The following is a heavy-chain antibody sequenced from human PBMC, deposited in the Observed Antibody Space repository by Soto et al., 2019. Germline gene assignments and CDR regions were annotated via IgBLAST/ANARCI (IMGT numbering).Heavy chain of an antibody. V-gene: IGHV4-39*01. J-gene: IGHJ4*02. Sequence: QVQLQESGPGLVNPSEALSLTCTVSGGSITSSNYHWGWSRQPPGKGLEWIGTIYYSGNTYYNPSLKSRVTMSMDASKNQFSLTLSSVAVADTAVYYCSRLTNARPGDDWGQGTLVTVSS. D-gene: IGHD2-2*01. CDR2: IYYSGNT. CDR1: GGSITSSNYH. CDR3: SRLTNARPGDD.